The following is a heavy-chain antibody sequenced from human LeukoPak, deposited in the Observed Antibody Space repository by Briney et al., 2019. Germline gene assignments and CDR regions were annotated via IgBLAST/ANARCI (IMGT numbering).Heavy chain of an antibody. CDR3: ARLRVYYFDY. Sequence: SETLSLTCTVSGGSTSSYYWSWIRQPPGKGLEWIGYVYYSGSTNYNPSLKSRVTMSLDPSRNQFSLKLRSVTAADMAVYYCARLRVYYFDYWGQGTLVTVSS. CDR2: VYYSGST. CDR1: GGSTSSYY. J-gene: IGHJ4*02. V-gene: IGHV4-59*01.